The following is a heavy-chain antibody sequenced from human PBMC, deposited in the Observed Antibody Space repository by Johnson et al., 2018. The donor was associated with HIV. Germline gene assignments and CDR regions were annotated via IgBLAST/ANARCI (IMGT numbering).Heavy chain of an antibody. J-gene: IGHJ3*02. CDR1: GFTVSSNY. V-gene: IGHV3-66*01. D-gene: IGHD3-10*01. Sequence: VQLVESGGGLVQPGGSLRLSCAASGFTVSSNYMSWVRQAPEKGLEWVSVIYRGGSTYYADSVKGRFPISRDNSKNTLYLQMNSLRVEDTAVYYCARDSGLLLWSQGGFSAFDIWGQGTMVTVSS. CDR3: ARDSGLLLWSQGGFSAFDI. CDR2: IYRGGST.